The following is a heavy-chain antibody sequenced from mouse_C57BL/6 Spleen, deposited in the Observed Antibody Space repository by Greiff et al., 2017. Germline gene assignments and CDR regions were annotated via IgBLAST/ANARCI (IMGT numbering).Heavy chain of an antibody. D-gene: IGHD1-1*01. Sequence: QVQLKQPGAELVKPGASVQLSCKASGYTFTSYWMPWVKQRPGQGLEWIGEIDPSDSYTYYNHNVKGKFTLTVDTTSSTAYMQLSSLTSEDSAVYYCARDTHYYGSTYAMDYWGQGTSVTVSS. CDR2: IDPSDSYT. J-gene: IGHJ4*01. CDR1: GYTFTSYW. V-gene: IGHV1-50*01. CDR3: ARDTHYYGSTYAMDY.